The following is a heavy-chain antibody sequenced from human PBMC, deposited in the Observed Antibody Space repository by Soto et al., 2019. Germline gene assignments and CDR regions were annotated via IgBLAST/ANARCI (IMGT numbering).Heavy chain of an antibody. D-gene: IGHD6-13*01. V-gene: IGHV1-46*01. CDR3: AICAASAGKQDLFYL. Sequence: ASVKVSCKASGYTFTSYYMHWVRQAPGQGLEWMGIINPSGGSTSYAQKFQGRVTMTRDTSTSTVYMELSSLRSEDTAVYYCAICAASAGKQDLFYLRGPGTLVTRSS. CDR1: GYTFTSYY. J-gene: IGHJ5*02. CDR2: INPSGGST.